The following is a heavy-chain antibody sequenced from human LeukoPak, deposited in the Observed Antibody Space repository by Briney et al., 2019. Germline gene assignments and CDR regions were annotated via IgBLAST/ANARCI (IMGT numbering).Heavy chain of an antibody. V-gene: IGHV4-34*01. CDR3: ASARHAAMVNYYFDY. CDR2: INHSGST. CDR1: GGSFSGYY. J-gene: IGHJ4*02. D-gene: IGHD5-18*01. Sequence: PSEILSLTCAVYGGSFSGYYWSWIRQPPGKGLEWIGEINHSGSTNYNPSLKSRVTISVDSSKNQFSLKLSSVIAADTAVYYCASARHAAMVNYYFDYWGQGTLVTVSS.